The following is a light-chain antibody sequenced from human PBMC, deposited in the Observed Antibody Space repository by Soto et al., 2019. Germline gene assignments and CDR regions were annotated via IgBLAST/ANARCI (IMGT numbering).Light chain of an antibody. CDR2: EVS. CDR3: FSYTSSGTYV. V-gene: IGLV2-14*01. J-gene: IGLJ1*01. Sequence: QSALTQPASVSGSPGQSITLSCTGTSGDVGNYKYVSWYQQHPGKAPKPMIYEVSNRPSGVSNRFSGSKSGNTASLTISGLQAEDETDYYCFSYTSSGTYVFXTGTKVTVL. CDR1: SGDVGNYKY.